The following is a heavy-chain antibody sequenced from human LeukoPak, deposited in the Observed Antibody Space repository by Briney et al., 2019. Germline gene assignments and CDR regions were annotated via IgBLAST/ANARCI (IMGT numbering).Heavy chain of an antibody. CDR1: GFTSSDHY. CDR3: TQGGTKAYS. J-gene: IGHJ4*02. V-gene: IGHV3-15*01. D-gene: IGHD3-16*01. Sequence: GGSLRLSCAASGFTSSDHYIDWVRQAPGKGLEWVGRIKSKIDGGTTDYAAPVKGRFIISRDDSEKTLSLQMNSLKSEDTAVYYCTQGGTKAYSWGQGTLVTVSS. CDR2: IKSKIDGGTT.